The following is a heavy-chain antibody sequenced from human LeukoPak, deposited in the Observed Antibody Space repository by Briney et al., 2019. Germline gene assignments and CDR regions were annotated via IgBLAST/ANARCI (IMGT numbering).Heavy chain of an antibody. J-gene: IGHJ3*02. CDR3: ARSDLVGLAKDAFDI. D-gene: IGHD3/OR15-3a*01. Sequence: SETLSLTCTVSGGSISSSSYYWGWIRQPPGKGLEWIGSIYYSGSTYYNPSLKSRVTISVDTSKNQFSLKLSSVTAADTAVYYCARSDLVGLAKDAFDIWGQGTMVTVSS. CDR2: IYYSGST. CDR1: GGSISSSSYY. V-gene: IGHV4-39*07.